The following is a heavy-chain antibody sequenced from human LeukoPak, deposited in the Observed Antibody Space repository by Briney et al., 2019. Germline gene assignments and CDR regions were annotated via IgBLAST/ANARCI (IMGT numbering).Heavy chain of an antibody. J-gene: IGHJ4*02. CDR3: AKDPVPCSNSNYFDY. Sequence: GGSLRLSCAASGFTFSSCAMHWVRQAPGKGLEWVAFIRYDGSNKYYADSVKGRFTISRDNSKSSLYLQMNSLRAEDTAVHYCAKDPVPCSNSNYFDYWGQGTLVTLSS. V-gene: IGHV3-30*02. CDR1: GFTFSSCA. CDR2: IRYDGSNK. D-gene: IGHD6-6*01.